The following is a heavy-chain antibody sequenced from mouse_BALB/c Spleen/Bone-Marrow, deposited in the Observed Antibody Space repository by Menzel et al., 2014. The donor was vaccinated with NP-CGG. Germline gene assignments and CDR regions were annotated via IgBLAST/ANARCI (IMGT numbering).Heavy chain of an antibody. J-gene: IGHJ2*01. D-gene: IGHD2-14*01. CDR3: AYYRYDVNY. CDR1: GYTFTSYW. CDR2: IAPGSGST. Sequence: DRVKPGASVKLSCKAFGYTFTSYWINWIKQRPGQGLEWIGRIAPGSGSTYYNEMFKGKATLTVDTSSSTAYILLSSLSSEDSPVYFCAYYRYDVNYWGQGTTLTVSS. V-gene: IGHV1S41*01.